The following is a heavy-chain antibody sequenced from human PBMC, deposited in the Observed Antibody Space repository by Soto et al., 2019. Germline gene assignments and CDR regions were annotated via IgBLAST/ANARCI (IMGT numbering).Heavy chain of an antibody. D-gene: IGHD3-9*01. CDR2: INHSGST. CDR1: GGSISSGGYS. Sequence: SETLSLTCAVSGGSISSGGYSWSWIRQPPGKVLEWIVYINHSGSTNYNPSLKSRVTISVDTSNKQFSLKLTSVTSSDTAVYYCAREKMTGIFDYWGQGTMVTVSS. J-gene: IGHJ4*02. V-gene: IGHV4-30-2*01. CDR3: AREKMTGIFDY.